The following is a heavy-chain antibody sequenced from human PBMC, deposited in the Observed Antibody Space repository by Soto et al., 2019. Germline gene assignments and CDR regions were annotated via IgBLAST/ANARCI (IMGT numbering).Heavy chain of an antibody. Sequence: ASVKVSCKASGYTFTSYGISWVRQAPGQGLEWMGWISAYNGNTNYAQKLQGRVTMTTDTSTSTAYMELRSLRSDDTAVYYCAYSSGPLGYYGMDVWGQGTTVTVSS. CDR3: AYSSGPLGYYGMDV. V-gene: IGHV1-18*01. D-gene: IGHD6-19*01. CDR1: GYTFTSYG. CDR2: ISAYNGNT. J-gene: IGHJ6*02.